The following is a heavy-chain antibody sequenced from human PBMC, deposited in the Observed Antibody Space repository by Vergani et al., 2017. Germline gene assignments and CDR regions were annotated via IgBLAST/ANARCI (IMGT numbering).Heavy chain of an antibody. V-gene: IGHV4-34*01. J-gene: IGHJ5*02. CDR2: INHSGST. CDR3: ARGRGPFWSGYPNWFDP. D-gene: IGHD3-3*01. CDR1: GGSFSGYY. Sequence: QVQLQQWGAGLLKPSETLSLTCAVYGGSFSGYYWSWIRQPPGKGLEWIGEINHSGSTNYNPSLKSRVTISVDTSKNQFSLKLSSVTAADTAVYYCARGRGPFWSGYPNWFDPWGQGTLVTVSS.